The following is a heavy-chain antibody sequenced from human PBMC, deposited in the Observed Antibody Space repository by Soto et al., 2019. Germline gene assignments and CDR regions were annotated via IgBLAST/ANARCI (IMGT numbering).Heavy chain of an antibody. V-gene: IGHV3-23*01. CDR2: ISGDGGNT. J-gene: IGHJ4*02. CDR1: GFTFSSYA. Sequence: EVQLLESGGGLVQPGGSLRLSCAASGFTFSSYAMSWVRQAPGKGLEWVSAISGDGGNTYYADSVKGRFTISRDNSKNTLYRQMNSLRAEDTAVYYCAQGSGVSTIGIVGYWGQGTLVTVSS. D-gene: IGHD5-12*01. CDR3: AQGSGVSTIGIVGY.